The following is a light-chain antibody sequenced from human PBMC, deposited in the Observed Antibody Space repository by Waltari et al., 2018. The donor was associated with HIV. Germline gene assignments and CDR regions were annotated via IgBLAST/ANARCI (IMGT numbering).Light chain of an antibody. CDR3: QQLNSYPRT. CDR2: AAS. V-gene: IGKV1-9*01. Sequence: DIQLTQSPYFLSASVGDRVTITCRASQGIRNYLAWYQQNPGKAPQLLIYAASTLQTGVPSRFSGSGSGTEFTLTISSLQPEDFATYYCQQLNSYPRTFGQGTKVEIK. CDR1: QGIRNY. J-gene: IGKJ1*01.